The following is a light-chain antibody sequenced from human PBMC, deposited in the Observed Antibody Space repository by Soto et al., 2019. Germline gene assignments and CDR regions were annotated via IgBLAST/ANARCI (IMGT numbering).Light chain of an antibody. V-gene: IGKV3-11*01. CDR3: QQRNIWPPVT. CDR2: GAF. J-gene: IGKJ5*01. CDR1: PSVANF. Sequence: EIVLTQSPATLSLSPGERATLSCRASPSVANFVAWYQQKPGQAPRLLIYGAFNRATGIPARFSGSGSGTDLTLTISSLEPEDSAVYYCQQRNIWPPVTFGHGTRLEIK.